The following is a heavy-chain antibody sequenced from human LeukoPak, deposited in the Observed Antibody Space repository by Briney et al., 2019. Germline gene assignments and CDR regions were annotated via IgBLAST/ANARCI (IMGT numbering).Heavy chain of an antibody. CDR1: GGSFSGYY. CDR2: INHSGST. V-gene: IGHV4-34*01. Sequence: SETLSLTCAVYGGSFSGYYWSWLRQPPGKGLEWIGEINHSGSTNYNPSLKSRVTISVDTSKNQFSLKLSSVTAADTAVYYCASLVAAAGTPYWGQGTLVTISS. J-gene: IGHJ4*02. CDR3: ASLVAAAGTPY. D-gene: IGHD6-13*01.